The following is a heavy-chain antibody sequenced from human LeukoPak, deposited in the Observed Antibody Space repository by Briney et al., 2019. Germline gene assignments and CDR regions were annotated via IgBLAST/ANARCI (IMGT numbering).Heavy chain of an antibody. D-gene: IGHD5-24*01. CDR2: ISYDGSNK. CDR1: GFTFSSYA. Sequence: GGSLRLSCAASGFTFSSYAMHWVRQAPGKGLEWVAVISYDGSNKYYADSVKGRFTISRDNAKNSLYLQMNSLRAEDTAVYYCAREVPPKAEMATTFDYWGQGTLVTVSP. V-gene: IGHV3-30-3*01. CDR3: AREVPPKAEMATTFDY. J-gene: IGHJ4*02.